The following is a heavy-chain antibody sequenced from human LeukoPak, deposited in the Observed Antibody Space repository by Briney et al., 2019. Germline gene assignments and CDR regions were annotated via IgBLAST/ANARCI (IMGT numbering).Heavy chain of an antibody. D-gene: IGHD2-2*01. Sequence: GGSLRLSCAASGFTFSSYSMNWARQAPGKGLEWVSYISSSSSTIYYADSVKGRFTISRDNAKNSLYLQMNSLRAEDTAVYYCARDYCSSTSCYVDYWGQGTLVTVSS. V-gene: IGHV3-48*01. J-gene: IGHJ4*02. CDR3: ARDYCSSTSCYVDY. CDR1: GFTFSSYS. CDR2: ISSSSSTI.